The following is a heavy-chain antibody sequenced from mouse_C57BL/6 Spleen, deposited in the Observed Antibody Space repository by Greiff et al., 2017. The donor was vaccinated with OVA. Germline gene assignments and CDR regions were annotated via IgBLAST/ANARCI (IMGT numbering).Heavy chain of an antibody. CDR1: GYTFTSYW. V-gene: IGHV1-74*01. D-gene: IGHD2-4*01. Sequence: VQLQQPGAELVKPGASVKVSCKASGYTFTSYWMHWVKQRPGQGLEWIGRIHPSDSDTNYNQKFKGKATLSLDKSSSTAYMQLSSLTSEDSAVYDCAMDYDYDEAMDYWGQGTSVTVSS. CDR3: AMDYDYDEAMDY. J-gene: IGHJ4*01. CDR2: IHPSDSDT.